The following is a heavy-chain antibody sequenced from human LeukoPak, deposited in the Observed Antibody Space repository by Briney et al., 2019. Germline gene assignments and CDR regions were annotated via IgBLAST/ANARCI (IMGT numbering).Heavy chain of an antibody. Sequence: GGSLRLSCAASGFTFSSYAMHWVRQAPGKGLEWVAVISYDGSNKYYADSVKGRFTISRDNSKNTLYLQMNSLRAEDTAVYYCARDKNRVTIFAVAVDYWGQGTLVTVSS. CDR2: ISYDGSNK. CDR1: GFTFSSYA. D-gene: IGHD3-3*01. V-gene: IGHV3-30*04. CDR3: ARDKNRVTIFAVAVDY. J-gene: IGHJ4*02.